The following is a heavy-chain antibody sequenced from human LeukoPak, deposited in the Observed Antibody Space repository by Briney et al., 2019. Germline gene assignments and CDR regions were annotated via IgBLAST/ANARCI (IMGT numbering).Heavy chain of an antibody. CDR3: VKTVGATGGPFDY. D-gene: IGHD1-26*01. Sequence: PGGSLRLSCSASGFTFSSYAMHWVRQAPGKGLEYVSAISSNGGSTYYADSVKGRFTIPRDNSKNTLYLQMSSLRAEDTAVYYCVKTVGATGGPFDYWGQGTLVTVSS. J-gene: IGHJ4*02. CDR2: ISSNGGST. CDR1: GFTFSSYA. V-gene: IGHV3-64D*09.